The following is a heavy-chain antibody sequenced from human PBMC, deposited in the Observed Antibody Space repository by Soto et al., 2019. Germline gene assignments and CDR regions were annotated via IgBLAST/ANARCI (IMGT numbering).Heavy chain of an antibody. V-gene: IGHV3-53*01. Sequence: EVQLVESGGGLIQPGGSLRLSCAASGVTVSSNYMSWVSQAPGKGLEWVSVIYSGGSTSYADSVKGRFTISRDNSKNTLYLQMNSLRAEDTAVYDCARVGNSSSWYSVDYWGQGTLVTVSA. CDR2: IYSGGST. J-gene: IGHJ4*02. CDR3: ARVGNSSSWYSVDY. D-gene: IGHD6-13*01. CDR1: GVTVSSNY.